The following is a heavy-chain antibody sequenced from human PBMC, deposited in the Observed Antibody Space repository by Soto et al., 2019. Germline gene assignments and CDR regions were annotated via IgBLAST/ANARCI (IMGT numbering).Heavy chain of an antibody. CDR1: GDSISSSKW. J-gene: IGHJ6*02. V-gene: IGHV4-4*02. CDR2: VDHNGVA. Sequence: SETLSLTCGVSGDSISSSKWWTWVRQTPGNGLDWIGKVDHNGVANYNPSLEGRVTISKDISKNQISLKVTSVTAADSAVYYCARMNRDYYYYGMDVWGQGATVTVSS. CDR3: ARMNRDYYYYGMDV.